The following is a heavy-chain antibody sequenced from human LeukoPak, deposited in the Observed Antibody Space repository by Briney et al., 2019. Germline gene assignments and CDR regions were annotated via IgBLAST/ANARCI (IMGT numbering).Heavy chain of an antibody. Sequence: GGSLRLSCAASGFTFCGFGMHWVRQAPGKGLEWVAFIRYDGSNKYYADSVKGRFTISRDNSKNTLYLQMNSLRAEDTAVYYCAKNFDFWSGLGFNWFDPWGQGTLVTVSS. D-gene: IGHD3-3*01. J-gene: IGHJ5*02. CDR1: GFTFCGFG. V-gene: IGHV3-30*02. CDR2: IRYDGSNK. CDR3: AKNFDFWSGLGFNWFDP.